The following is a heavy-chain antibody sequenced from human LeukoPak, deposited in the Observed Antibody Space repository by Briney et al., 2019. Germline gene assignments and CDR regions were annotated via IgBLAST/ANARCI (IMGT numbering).Heavy chain of an antibody. D-gene: IGHD1-26*01. CDR3: ARARYSGSYWFDP. CDR2: ISSSGNPI. CDR1: GFTFSSHG. J-gene: IGHJ5*02. V-gene: IGHV3-48*02. Sequence: GGSLRLSCGASGFTFSSHGMHWVRQTPGKGLEWISYISSSGNPIYYADSLKGQFTISRDSAKNSLYLQMNSLRDEDTAVYYCARARYSGSYWFDPWGQGTLVTVSS.